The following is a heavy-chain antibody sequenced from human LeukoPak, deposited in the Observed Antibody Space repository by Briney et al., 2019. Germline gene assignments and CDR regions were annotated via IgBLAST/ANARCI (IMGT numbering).Heavy chain of an antibody. V-gene: IGHV3-23*01. CDR1: GFTFSSYA. J-gene: IGHJ3*02. D-gene: IGHD3-22*01. CDR2: ITDGATST. Sequence: GGTLRLSCAASGFTFSSYAMSWVRQAPGKGLEWVSTITDGATSTYYADSVKGRFTISRDNAKNSLYLQMNSLRAEDTALYYCAKEKGDYYDSSGAFDIWGQGTMVTVSS. CDR3: AKEKGDYYDSSGAFDI.